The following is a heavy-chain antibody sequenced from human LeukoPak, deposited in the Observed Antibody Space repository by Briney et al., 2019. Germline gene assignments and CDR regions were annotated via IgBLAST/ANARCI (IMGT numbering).Heavy chain of an antibody. J-gene: IGHJ6*02. D-gene: IGHD5-18*01. Sequence: SETLSLTCTVSGGSISSGGYYWSWIRQHPGKGLEWIGYIYYSGGTYYNPSLKSRVTISVDTSKNQFSLKLSSVTAADTAVYYCARDVLLDTAMVSHYYYYGMDVWGQGTTVTVSS. CDR2: IYYSGGT. CDR1: GGSISSGGYY. V-gene: IGHV4-31*03. CDR3: ARDVLLDTAMVSHYYYYGMDV.